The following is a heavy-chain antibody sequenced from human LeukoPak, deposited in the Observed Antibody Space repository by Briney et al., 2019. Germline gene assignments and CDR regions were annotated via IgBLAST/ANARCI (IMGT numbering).Heavy chain of an antibody. J-gene: IGHJ4*02. D-gene: IGHD1-7*01. Sequence: ASVKVSCKASGYTFTSYGISWVRQAPGQGLEWMGGIIPIFGTANYAQKFQGRVTITTDESTSTAYMELSSLRSEDTAVYYCASQLELRGGVDYWGQGTLVTVSS. CDR2: IIPIFGTA. CDR1: GYTFTSYG. CDR3: ASQLELRGGVDY. V-gene: IGHV1-69*05.